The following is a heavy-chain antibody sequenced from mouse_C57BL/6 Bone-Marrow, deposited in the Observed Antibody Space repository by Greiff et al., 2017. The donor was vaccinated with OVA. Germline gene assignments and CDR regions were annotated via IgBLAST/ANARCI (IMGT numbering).Heavy chain of an antibody. CDR3: ARRWLYAMDY. CDR2: IYPRSGNT. J-gene: IGHJ4*01. V-gene: IGHV1-81*01. CDR1: GYTFTSYG. D-gene: IGHD2-3*01. Sequence: QVQLKESGAELARPGASVKLSCKASGYTFTSYGISWVKQRTGQGLEWIGEIYPRSGNTYYNEKFKGKATLTADKSSSTAYMELRSLTSEDSAVYFCARRWLYAMDYWGQGTSVTVSS.